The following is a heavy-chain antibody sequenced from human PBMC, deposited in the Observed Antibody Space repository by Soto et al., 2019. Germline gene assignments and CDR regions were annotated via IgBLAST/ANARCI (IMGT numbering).Heavy chain of an antibody. V-gene: IGHV4-4*02. CDR3: ARKPDVATAKVGGGYVFDV. CDR2: IYHSGSP. CDR1: SGSIFTTNW. Sequence: QVQLQESGPGLVKPSGTLSLTCAASSGSIFTTNWWSWVRQSPGRGLQWIGDIYHSGSPKYNPSLKSRVSISIDKSNDCFFLDLTSVTAADTAVYYCARKPDVATAKVGGGYVFDVWGQWTMVTVSS. D-gene: IGHD3-16*01. J-gene: IGHJ3*01.